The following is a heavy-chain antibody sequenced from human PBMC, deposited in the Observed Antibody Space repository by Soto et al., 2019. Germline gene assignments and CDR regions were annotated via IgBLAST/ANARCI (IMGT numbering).Heavy chain of an antibody. CDR3: AREVFSRLYTSGYDYPDGGFDL. Sequence: SELMSVTKTVADGSSITLYGSWIRQFHRKGLEWIGYIYYTGTTNYNPSPKSRVTISLDTPKNQFSLKLTSVTAADTAFYYCAREVFSRLYTSGYDYPDGGFDLWVHGTMVTVSS. J-gene: IGHJ3*01. D-gene: IGHD3-22*01. CDR1: DGSSITLY. CDR2: IYYTGTT. V-gene: IGHV4-59*11.